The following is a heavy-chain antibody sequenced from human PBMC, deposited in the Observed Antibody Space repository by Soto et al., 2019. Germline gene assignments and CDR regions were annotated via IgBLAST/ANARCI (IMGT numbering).Heavy chain of an antibody. Sequence: GGSLRLSCAASGFTFSSYGMHWVRQAPGKGLEWVAVISYDGSNKYYADSVKGRFTISRDNSKNTLYLQMNSLRAEDTAVYYCAKGRAYYDFCICYYHHYHYGMDVCGQGTTVTVSS. D-gene: IGHD3-3*01. J-gene: IGHJ6*02. CDR2: ISYDGSNK. CDR1: GFTFSSYG. V-gene: IGHV3-30*18. CDR3: AKGRAYYDFCICYYHHYHYGMDV.